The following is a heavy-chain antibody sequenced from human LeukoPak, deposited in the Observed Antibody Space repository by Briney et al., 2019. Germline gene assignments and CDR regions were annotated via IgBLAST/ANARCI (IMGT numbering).Heavy chain of an antibody. J-gene: IGHJ4*02. CDR3: ARGSHHCSGGSCYSELVVDY. CDR1: GGSISSSSYY. V-gene: IGHV4-39*01. D-gene: IGHD2-15*01. CDR2: IYYSGST. Sequence: PSETLSLTCTVSGGSISSSSYYWGWIRQPPGKGLEWIGSIYYSGSTYYNPSLKSRVTISVDTSKNQFSLKLSSVTAADTAVYYCARGSHHCSGGSCYSELVVDYWGQGTLVTVSS.